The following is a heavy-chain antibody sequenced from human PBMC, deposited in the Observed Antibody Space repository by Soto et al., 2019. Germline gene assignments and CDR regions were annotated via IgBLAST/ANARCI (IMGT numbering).Heavy chain of an antibody. J-gene: IGHJ4*02. Sequence: PGGSLRLSCAASGFTFSSYSMNWVRQAPGKGLEWVSYISSSSSTIYYADSVKGRFTISRDNAKNSLYLQMNSLRAEDTAVYYCARDPFYDSSGYYAYYFDYWGQGTLVTVSS. CDR1: GFTFSSYS. D-gene: IGHD3-22*01. CDR2: ISSSSSTI. V-gene: IGHV3-48*01. CDR3: ARDPFYDSSGYYAYYFDY.